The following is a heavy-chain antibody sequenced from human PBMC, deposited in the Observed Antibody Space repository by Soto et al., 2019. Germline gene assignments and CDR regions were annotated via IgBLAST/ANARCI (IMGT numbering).Heavy chain of an antibody. CDR3: AKGYYDFWSGYFGY. V-gene: IGHV3-30*18. J-gene: IGHJ4*02. CDR1: GFTFSSYG. Sequence: GGSLRLSCAASGFTFSSYGMHWVRQAPGKGLEWVAVISYDGSNKYYADSVKGRFTISRDNSKNTLYLQMNSLRAEDTAVYYCAKGYYDFWSGYFGYWGQGTRVTVSS. D-gene: IGHD3-3*01. CDR2: ISYDGSNK.